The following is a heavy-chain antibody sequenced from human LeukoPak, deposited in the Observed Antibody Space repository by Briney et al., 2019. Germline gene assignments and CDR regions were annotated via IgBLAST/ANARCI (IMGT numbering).Heavy chain of an antibody. V-gene: IGHV3-23*01. Sequence: GSLRLSCVVSGITLSNYGMSWVRQAPGQGLEWVSGISERGGSTNYADSVKGRFIISRDTSKNTVYLQMNSLRVEGTAVYFCAKRGIVIRAVIIIGFHKEAYYFDYWGQGILVTVSS. CDR3: AKRGIVIRAVIIIGFHKEAYYFDY. CDR1: GITLSNYG. J-gene: IGHJ4*02. D-gene: IGHD3-10*01. CDR2: ISERGGST.